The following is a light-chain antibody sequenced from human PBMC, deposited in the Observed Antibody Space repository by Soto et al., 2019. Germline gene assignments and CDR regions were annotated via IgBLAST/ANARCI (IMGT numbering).Light chain of an antibody. J-gene: IGKJ5*01. CDR3: QQYNNWPAIT. CDR2: GAS. V-gene: IGKV3D-15*01. Sequence: EIVMTQSPPTLSVSPGERAALSCRASQRISNNLAWYQQKPGQAPRLLIYGASTRATGIPARFSGSGSGTECTLTISSLQSEDFAVYYCQQYNNWPAITFGQGTRLEIK. CDR1: QRISNN.